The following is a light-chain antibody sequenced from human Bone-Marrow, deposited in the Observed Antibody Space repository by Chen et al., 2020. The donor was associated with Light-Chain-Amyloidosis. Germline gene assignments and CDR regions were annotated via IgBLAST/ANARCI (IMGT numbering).Light chain of an antibody. V-gene: IGLV3-25*03. CDR2: RDN. J-gene: IGLJ2*01. CDR1: DLPTKY. Sequence: SYELTQPPSVSASPGQTARITCTGDDLPTKYAHWYQQKPGQAPVLVIHRDNERPSGISERFSGSSAGTTATLTISRVQAEDEADYHGQSADSSGTYEVIFGGGTKLTVL. CDR3: QSADSSGTYEVI.